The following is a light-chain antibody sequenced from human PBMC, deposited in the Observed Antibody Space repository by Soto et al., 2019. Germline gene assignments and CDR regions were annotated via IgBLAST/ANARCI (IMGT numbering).Light chain of an antibody. CDR3: QQYGSSPSWT. V-gene: IGKV3-20*01. CDR1: RSVSSSQ. J-gene: IGKJ1*01. Sequence: EIVLTQSPGTVSSSPGDRVTLSCWASRSVSSSQLAWYQHKPGQAPRLLIYDASKRATGIPDRFSGSGSGTDFTLSISRLEPEDFGVYFCQQYGSSPSWTFGQGTKVEV. CDR2: DAS.